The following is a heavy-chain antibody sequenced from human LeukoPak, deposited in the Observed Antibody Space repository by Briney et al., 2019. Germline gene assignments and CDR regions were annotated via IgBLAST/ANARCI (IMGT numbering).Heavy chain of an antibody. Sequence: EASVKASCKASGYTFTSYGISWVRQAPGQGLEWMGWISAYNSNTNYAQKLQGRVTMTTDTSTSTAYMELRSLRSDDTAVYYCARSNFGTMVRGVSYGMDVWGQGTTVTVSS. CDR2: ISAYNSNT. V-gene: IGHV1-18*01. CDR3: ARSNFGTMVRGVSYGMDV. D-gene: IGHD3-10*01. J-gene: IGHJ6*02. CDR1: GYTFTSYG.